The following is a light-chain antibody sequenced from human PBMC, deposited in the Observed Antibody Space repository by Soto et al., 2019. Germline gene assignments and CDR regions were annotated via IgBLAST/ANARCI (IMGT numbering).Light chain of an antibody. CDR3: AAWDDSLNGYV. CDR1: SSNIGSNT. J-gene: IGLJ1*01. CDR2: SNN. V-gene: IGLV1-44*01. Sequence: QSVLTQPPSASGTPGQTVTISCSGSSSNIGSNTVNWYQQLPGTATKLLIYSNNQRPSGVPDRFSGSKSSTSASLAISGLQSEDEADYYYAAWDDSLNGYVFGTGTKLTVL.